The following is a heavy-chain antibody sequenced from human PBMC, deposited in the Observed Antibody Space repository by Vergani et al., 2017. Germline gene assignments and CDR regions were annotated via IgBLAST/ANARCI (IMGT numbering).Heavy chain of an antibody. CDR2: INWNSDSI. V-gene: IGHV3-9*01. CDR3: ARGLWDCTHIRCSPPSY. CDR1: GFTFDDYA. Sequence: EVLLVESGGGLVQPGRSLRLSCAASGFTFDDYAMHWVRQAPGKGLEWVSGINWNSDSIAYADSVKGRFTISRDNAKKSVYLQMNSLRAEDTAMYFCARGLWDCTHIRCSPPSYWGQGTQVTVSS. D-gene: IGHD2-8*01. J-gene: IGHJ4*02.